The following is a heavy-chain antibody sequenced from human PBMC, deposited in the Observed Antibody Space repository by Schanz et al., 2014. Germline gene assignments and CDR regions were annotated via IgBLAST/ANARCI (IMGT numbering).Heavy chain of an antibody. D-gene: IGHD3-10*01. J-gene: IGHJ4*02. Sequence: EVQLVESGGGLIQPGGSLRLSCAASGFGFSSYSMNWVRQAPGKGLEWVSYISGSSRTIYYADSMKGRFTVSRDNAENPLFLQMNSLRPEDTAVYYCTADLWFGAVWGVWWGQGTLVTVSS. CDR1: GFGFSSYS. CDR3: TADLWFGAVWGVW. V-gene: IGHV3-48*01. CDR2: ISGSSRTI.